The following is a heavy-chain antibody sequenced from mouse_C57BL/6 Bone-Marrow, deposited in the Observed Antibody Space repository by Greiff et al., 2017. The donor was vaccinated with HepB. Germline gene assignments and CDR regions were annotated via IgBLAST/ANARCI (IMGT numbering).Heavy chain of an antibody. V-gene: IGHV1-75*01. CDR1: GYTFTDYY. D-gene: IGHD2-1*01. CDR3: AGGIYYGNYWYFDV. CDR2: IFPGSGST. J-gene: IGHJ1*03. Sequence: VQLQESGPELVKPGASVKISCKASGYTFTDYYINWVKQRPGQGLEWIGWIFPGSGSTYYNEKFKGKATLTVDKSSSTAYMLLSSLTSEDSAVYFCAGGIYYGNYWYFDVWGTGTTVTVSS.